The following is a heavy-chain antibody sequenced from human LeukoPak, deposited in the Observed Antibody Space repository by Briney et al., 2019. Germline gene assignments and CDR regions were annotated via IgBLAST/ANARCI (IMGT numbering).Heavy chain of an antibody. D-gene: IGHD5-18*01. CDR2: MRYDGRSK. V-gene: IGHV3-30*02. Sequence: GGSLRLSCAASGFTFSDYGMHWVRQAPGKGLEWVAFMRYDGRSKYFADSVKGRFTISRDNSKNTLYLQMNSLRAEDTAVYYCAKGSLWLHDYWGQGTLVTVSS. J-gene: IGHJ4*02. CDR3: AKGSLWLHDY. CDR1: GFTFSDYG.